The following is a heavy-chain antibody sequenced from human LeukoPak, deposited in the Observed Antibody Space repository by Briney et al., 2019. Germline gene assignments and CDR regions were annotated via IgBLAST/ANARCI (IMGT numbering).Heavy chain of an antibody. CDR3: ARVRGEGAYDALDI. CDR1: GFTFSSYN. J-gene: IGHJ3*02. CDR2: ISSGSTYI. D-gene: IGHD2-21*01. Sequence: GGSLRLSCAASGFTFSSYNMNWVRQAPGKGLEWVSSISSGSTYIYYADSVKGRFTISRDNAKNSLYLQMNSLRAEDTAVYYCARVRGEGAYDALDIWGQGTVVTVSS. V-gene: IGHV3-21*01.